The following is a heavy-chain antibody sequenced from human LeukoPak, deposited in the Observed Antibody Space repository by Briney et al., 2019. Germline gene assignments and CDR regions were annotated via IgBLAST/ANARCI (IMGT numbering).Heavy chain of an antibody. Sequence: ALVKVSCKASGYTFTGYYMHWVRQAPGQGLEWMGWINPNSGGTNYAQKFQGRVTMTRDTSISTAYMELSRLRSDDTAVYYCARLYSGSSYFDYWGQGTLVTVSS. CDR2: INPNSGGT. CDR3: ARLYSGSSYFDY. CDR1: GYTFTGYY. V-gene: IGHV1-2*02. J-gene: IGHJ4*02. D-gene: IGHD1-26*01.